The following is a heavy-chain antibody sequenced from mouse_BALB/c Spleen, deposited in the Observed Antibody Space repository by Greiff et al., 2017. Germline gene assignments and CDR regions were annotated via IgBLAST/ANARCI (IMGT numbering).Heavy chain of an antibody. CDR3: ARSYYGSSLFAY. J-gene: IGHJ3*01. D-gene: IGHD1-1*01. V-gene: IGHV1-87*01. CDR1: GYTFTSYW. CDR2: IYPGDGDT. Sequence: QVQLQQSGAELARPGASVKLSCKASGYTFTSYWMQWVKQRPGQGLEWIGAIYPGDGDTRYTQKFKGKATLTADKSSSTAYMQLSSLASEDSAVYYCARSYYGSSLFAYWGQGTLVTVSA.